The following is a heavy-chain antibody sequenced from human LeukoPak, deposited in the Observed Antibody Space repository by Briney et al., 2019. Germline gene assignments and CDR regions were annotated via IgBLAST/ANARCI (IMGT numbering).Heavy chain of an antibody. CDR2: IYYSGST. CDR3: ARDRYCSGGSCYRGDAFDI. J-gene: IGHJ3*02. Sequence: SETLSLTCTVSGGSVSSGGYYWSWIRQPPGKGLEWIGYIYYSGSTNYNPSLKSRVTISVDTSKNQFSLKLSSVTAADTAVYYCARDRYCSGGSCYRGDAFDIWGQGTMVTVSS. CDR1: GGSVSSGGYY. D-gene: IGHD2-15*01. V-gene: IGHV4-61*08.